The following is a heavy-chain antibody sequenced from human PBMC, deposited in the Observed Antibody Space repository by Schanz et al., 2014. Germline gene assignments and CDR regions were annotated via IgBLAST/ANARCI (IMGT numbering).Heavy chain of an antibody. Sequence: EVQLVESGGGLVQPGGSLRLSCGGSGFTFSKHWMSWVRQAPGKGLEWVANIKQDGSEKYYVDAVKGRFTITRDNAKNSMYLHMKSLRGEDTAVYYCARDNYYGSGSCAYWGQGTLXTVSS. CDR1: GFTFSKHW. J-gene: IGHJ4*02. CDR3: ARDNYYGSGSCAY. D-gene: IGHD3-10*01. V-gene: IGHV3-7*04. CDR2: IKQDGSEK.